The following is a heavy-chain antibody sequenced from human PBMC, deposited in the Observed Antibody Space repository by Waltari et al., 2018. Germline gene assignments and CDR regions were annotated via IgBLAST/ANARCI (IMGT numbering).Heavy chain of an antibody. Sequence: EVQLVESGGGLVKPGGSLRLSCAASGFSFSDDSMNWVRQAPGKGLEWVSSISSNSAYTHYADSVKGRFTISRDNAKNSLFLQMNSLRAEDTAMYYCATGGWGFYLGYWGQGTVVTVSS. J-gene: IGHJ4*02. CDR2: ISSNSAYT. CDR3: ATGGWGFYLGY. V-gene: IGHV3-21*02. CDR1: GFSFSDDS. D-gene: IGHD7-27*01.